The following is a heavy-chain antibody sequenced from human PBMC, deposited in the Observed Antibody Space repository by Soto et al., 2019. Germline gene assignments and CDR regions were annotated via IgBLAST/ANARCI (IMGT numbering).Heavy chain of an antibody. J-gene: IGHJ3*02. CDR2: IYYSGST. V-gene: IGHV4-59*01. CDR1: CTSLSSYY. Sequence: SESLSLTCTVSCTSLSSYYCSWTLQPPGKGLEWIGYIYYSGSTNYNPSLKSRVTISVDTSKNQFSLKLSSVTAADTAVYYCAREVTMIVVDHYAFDIWGQGTMVT. D-gene: IGHD3-22*01. CDR3: AREVTMIVVDHYAFDI.